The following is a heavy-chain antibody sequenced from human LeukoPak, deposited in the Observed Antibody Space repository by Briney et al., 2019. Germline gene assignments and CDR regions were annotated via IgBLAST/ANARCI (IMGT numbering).Heavy chain of an antibody. CDR3: ARGLSAVVY. CDR2: INHSGST. Sequence: SETLSLTCAVYGGSFSGYYWSWIRQPPGKGLEWIGEINHSGSTNYNPSLKSRVTISVDTSKKQFSLKLSSVTAADTAVYFCARGLSAVVYWGQGTLVTVSS. V-gene: IGHV4-34*01. D-gene: IGHD3-16*02. CDR1: GGSFSGYY. J-gene: IGHJ4*02.